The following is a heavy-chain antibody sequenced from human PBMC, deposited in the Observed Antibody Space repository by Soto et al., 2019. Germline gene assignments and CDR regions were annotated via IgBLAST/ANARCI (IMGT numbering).Heavy chain of an antibody. CDR1: GFTVSSNY. Sequence: GGSLRLSCAASGFTVSSNYMSWVRQAPGKGLEWVSVIYSGGSTYYADSVKGRFTISRDNSKNTLYLQMNSLRAEDTAVYYCARVVYVGLPNWFDPWGQGTLVTVSS. CDR2: IYSGGST. CDR3: ARVVYVGLPNWFDP. J-gene: IGHJ5*02. V-gene: IGHV3-66*01. D-gene: IGHD2-21*01.